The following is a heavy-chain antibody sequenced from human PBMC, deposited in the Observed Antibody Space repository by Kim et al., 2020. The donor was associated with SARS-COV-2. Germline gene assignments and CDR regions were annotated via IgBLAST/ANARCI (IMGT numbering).Heavy chain of an antibody. V-gene: IGHV4-39*01. CDR1: GGSISSSSYY. J-gene: IGHJ5*02. D-gene: IGHD3-10*01. Sequence: SETLSLTCTVSGGSISSSSYYWGWIRQPPGKGLEWIGSIYYSGGTYYNPSLKSRVTISVDTSKNQFSLKLSSVTAADTAVYYRARTLGSGTDEFDPWGQGTLVTVSS. CDR2: IYYSGGT. CDR3: ARTLGSGTDEFDP.